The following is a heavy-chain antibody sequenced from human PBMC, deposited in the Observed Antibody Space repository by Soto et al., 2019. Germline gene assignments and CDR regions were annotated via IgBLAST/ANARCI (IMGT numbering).Heavy chain of an antibody. CDR3: ARDRLRGYDSSGFYS. D-gene: IGHD3-22*01. CDR1: GFTFSDYG. J-gene: IGHJ4*02. CDR2: LSGSGGET. Sequence: PGGSLRLSCAASGFTFSDYGMAWVRQAPGKGLEWVSALSGSGGETYYADSVKGRFTVSRDNSRNTLYLQLNSLRGEDTAIYYCARDRLRGYDSSGFYSWGQGTMVTVSS. V-gene: IGHV3-23*01.